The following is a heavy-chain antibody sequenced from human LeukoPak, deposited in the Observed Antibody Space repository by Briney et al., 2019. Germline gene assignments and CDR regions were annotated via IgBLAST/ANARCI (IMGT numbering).Heavy chain of an antibody. V-gene: IGHV3-20*04. CDR3: ARDQWLVRNHYMDV. J-gene: IGHJ6*03. CDR1: GFTFDDDG. D-gene: IGHD6-19*01. Sequence: GGSLRLSCAASGFTFDDDGMSWVRQAPGKGLEWVSGINWNGGRTGYADSVKGRFTISRDNAKNSLYLQMNSLRAEDTAVYYCARDQWLVRNHYMDVWGKGTTVTVSS. CDR2: INWNGGRT.